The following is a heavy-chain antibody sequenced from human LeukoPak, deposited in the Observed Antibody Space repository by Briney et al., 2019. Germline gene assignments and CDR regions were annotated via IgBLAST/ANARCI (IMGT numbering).Heavy chain of an antibody. D-gene: IGHD3-22*01. CDR1: GFTFSSYS. J-gene: IGHJ4*02. CDR3: ARRRGWLLRSPNFDY. Sequence: PGGSLRLSCAASGFTFSSYSMNWIRQPPGKGLEWIGEINHSGSTNYNPSLKSRVTISVDTSKNQFSLKLSSVTAADTAVYYCARRRGWLLRSPNFDYWGQGTLVTVSS. V-gene: IGHV4-34*01. CDR2: INHSGST.